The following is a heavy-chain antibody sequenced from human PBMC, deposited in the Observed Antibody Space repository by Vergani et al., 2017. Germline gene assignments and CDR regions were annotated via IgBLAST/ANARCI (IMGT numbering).Heavy chain of an antibody. Sequence: QVQLVQSGAEVKKPGASVKVSCKASGGTFSSYAISWVRQAPGQGLEWMGGIIPIFGTANYAQKFQGRVTITADKSTSTAYMELSSLRSEDTAVYYCARRAQYCSSTSCSTPTATTYYGMDVWGQGTTVTVSS. D-gene: IGHD2-2*01. J-gene: IGHJ6*02. V-gene: IGHV1-69*06. CDR2: IIPIFGTA. CDR3: ARRAQYCSSTSCSTPTATTYYGMDV. CDR1: GGTFSSYA.